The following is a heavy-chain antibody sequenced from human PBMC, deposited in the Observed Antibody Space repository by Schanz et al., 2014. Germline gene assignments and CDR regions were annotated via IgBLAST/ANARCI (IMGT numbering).Heavy chain of an antibody. D-gene: IGHD1-26*01. CDR2: INTGSNYI. CDR1: RFTVTNAW. Sequence: VQLMESGGGLVKPGGSLTLSCAASRFTVTNAWMSWIRQAPGKGLEWISFINTGSNYINYADSVKGRFTISRDNTKNSLFLQLNSLRADDTAVYYCARNRGSGGQNWYFDLWGRGTLVTVSS. V-gene: IGHV3-11*03. CDR3: ARNRGSGGQNWYFDL. J-gene: IGHJ2*01.